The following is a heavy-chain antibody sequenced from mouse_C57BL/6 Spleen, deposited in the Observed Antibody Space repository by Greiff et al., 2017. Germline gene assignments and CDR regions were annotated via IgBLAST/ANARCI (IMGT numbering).Heavy chain of an antibody. Sequence: QVQLQQSGAELARPGASVKLSCKASGYTFTSYGISWVKQRTGQGLEWIGEIYPRSGNTYYNEKLKGKATLTADKSSSTAYMELRSLTSEDSAVYFCAREGDYDGTGDYWGQGTTLTVSS. CDR3: AREGDYDGTGDY. D-gene: IGHD2-4*01. CDR1: GYTFTSYG. J-gene: IGHJ2*01. V-gene: IGHV1-81*01. CDR2: IYPRSGNT.